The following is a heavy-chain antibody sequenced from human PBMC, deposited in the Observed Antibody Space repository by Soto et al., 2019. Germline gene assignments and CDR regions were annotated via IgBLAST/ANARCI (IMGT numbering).Heavy chain of an antibody. CDR2: INHSGST. D-gene: IGHD4-17*01. V-gene: IGHV4-34*01. CDR1: VGSFSGYY. Sequence: SETLSLTCAVYVGSFSGYYWSWIRQPPGKGLEWIGEINHSGSTNYNPSLKSRVTISVDTSKNQFSLKLSSVTAADTAVYYCARVPNPRSRYGEPLRPFDYWGQGTLVTVSS. J-gene: IGHJ4*02. CDR3: ARVPNPRSRYGEPLRPFDY.